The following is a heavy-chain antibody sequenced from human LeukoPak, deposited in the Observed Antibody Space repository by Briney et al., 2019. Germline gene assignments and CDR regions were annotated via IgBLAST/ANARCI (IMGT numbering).Heavy chain of an antibody. CDR2: INPNSGGT. V-gene: IGHV1-2*02. Sequence: GASVKVSCKASGYTFTSYAMNWVRQAPGQGLEWMGWINPNSGGTNYAQKFQGRVTMTRDTSISTAYMELSRLRSDDTAVYYCARQDSSSWYYYYYYMDVWGKGTTVTVSS. D-gene: IGHD6-13*01. CDR1: GYTFTSYA. J-gene: IGHJ6*03. CDR3: ARQDSSSWYYYYYYMDV.